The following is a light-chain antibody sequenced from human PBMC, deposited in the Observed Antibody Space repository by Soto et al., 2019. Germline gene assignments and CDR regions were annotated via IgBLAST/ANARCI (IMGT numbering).Light chain of an antibody. CDR3: HQLNSYPLT. CDR1: QGISNY. CDR2: AAS. J-gene: IGKJ1*01. Sequence: IQLSQSPSSLSASLGDRVTITCRASQGISNYLAWYQQKPGKAPKLLISAASTLPSGVPSRFSGSGSGTEFTLTISRLQPEDFATYYCHQLNSYPLTFGQGTKVEIK. V-gene: IGKV1-9*01.